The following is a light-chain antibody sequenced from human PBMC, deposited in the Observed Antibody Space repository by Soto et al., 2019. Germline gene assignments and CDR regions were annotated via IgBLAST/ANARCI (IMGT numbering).Light chain of an antibody. CDR1: QSINSW. Sequence: DIQMPQSPSTLSASVGDRVTITCRASQSINSWLAWYQQKPGKAPNLLIYKASSLESGVPSRFSGSGSGTEFTLTISSLQPDDFATYYCQQYDSYSWTFGQGTKVDIK. J-gene: IGKJ1*01. CDR2: KAS. CDR3: QQYDSYSWT. V-gene: IGKV1-5*03.